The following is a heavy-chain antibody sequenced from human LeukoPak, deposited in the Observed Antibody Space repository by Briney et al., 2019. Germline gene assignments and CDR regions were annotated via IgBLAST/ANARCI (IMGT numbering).Heavy chain of an antibody. J-gene: IGHJ4*02. Sequence: GGSLRLSCAASGFTFSSYSMNWVRQAPGKGLEWVSSISSSSSYIYYADSVKGRFTISRDNAKNSLYLQMNSLRAEDAAVYYCARVRDDVFYDYWGQGTLVTVSS. V-gene: IGHV3-21*01. D-gene: IGHD1-1*01. CDR3: ARVRDDVFYDY. CDR1: GFTFSSYS. CDR2: ISSSSSYI.